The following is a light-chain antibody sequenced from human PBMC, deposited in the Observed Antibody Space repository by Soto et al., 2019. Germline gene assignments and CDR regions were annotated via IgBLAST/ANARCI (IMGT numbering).Light chain of an antibody. CDR2: GVS. CDR3: SSFTTSNTWV. CDR1: SSDVGTYNY. Sequence: QSALTQPASVSGSPGQSITISCTGTSSDVGTYNYVCWHQQHPGKAPKLMISGVSKRPSGVSNRFSGSKYGNTASLTISGLQAEDEADYYCSSFTTSNTWVFGGGTKLTVL. V-gene: IGLV2-14*01. J-gene: IGLJ3*02.